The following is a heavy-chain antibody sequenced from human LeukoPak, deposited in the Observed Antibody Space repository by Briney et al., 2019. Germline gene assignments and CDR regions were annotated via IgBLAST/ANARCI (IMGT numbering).Heavy chain of an antibody. CDR3: ARRYFDY. Sequence: PGGSLRLSCAASGFTFSSYWMQWVRRAPGKGLEWVANIKQDGSEKHYADSVKGRFIISRDNAKNALYLQMSSLRAEDTAIYYCARRYFDYWGQGTLVTVSS. CDR2: IKQDGSEK. J-gene: IGHJ4*02. CDR1: GFTFSSYW. V-gene: IGHV3-7*03.